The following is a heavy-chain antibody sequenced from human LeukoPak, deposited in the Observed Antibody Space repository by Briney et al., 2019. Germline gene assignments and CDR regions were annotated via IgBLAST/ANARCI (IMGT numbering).Heavy chain of an antibody. V-gene: IGHV2-5*02. CDR2: IYWDDDK. Sequence: SGPTLVNPTQTLTLTCTFSGSSLSTNAVGVGWIRQPPGEALEWLAVIYWDDDKRYSPSLKSRLTIIKDPSKNQVVLTMTNMDPVDTATYYCAHSCGGGNSAYFDHWGQGTLVTVSS. D-gene: IGHD4-23*01. CDR1: GSSLSTNAVG. J-gene: IGHJ4*02. CDR3: AHSCGGGNSAYFDH.